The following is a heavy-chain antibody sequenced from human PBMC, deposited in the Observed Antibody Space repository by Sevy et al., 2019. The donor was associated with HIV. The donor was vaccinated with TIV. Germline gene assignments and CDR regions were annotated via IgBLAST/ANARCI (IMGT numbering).Heavy chain of an antibody. CDR2: ISVYNGNT. CDR1: GYTFTSYG. CDR3: ARAGYYSGFYDILTGLDY. D-gene: IGHD3-9*01. Sequence: ASVKVSRKASGYTFTSYGISWARQAPGQGLGWMGWISVYNGNTNYAQKLQARVTMTTDTSTSTAYMELRSLRSDDTAVYYCARAGYYSGFYDILTGLDYWGQGTLVTVSS. J-gene: IGHJ4*02. V-gene: IGHV1-18*01.